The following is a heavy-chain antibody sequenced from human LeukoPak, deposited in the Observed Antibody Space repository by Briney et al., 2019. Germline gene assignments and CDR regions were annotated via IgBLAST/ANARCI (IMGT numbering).Heavy chain of an antibody. CDR1: GGSISDYY. CDR2: IQDSGST. Sequence: SETLSLTCTVSGGSISDYYWNWIRQPPGKGLEWIGCIQDSGSTKYNPSLKSRVTISADTSKNQFSLKLTSLTAADTAVYYCARDQGSSWSYYYYGMDVWGQGTTVTVSS. V-gene: IGHV4-59*01. J-gene: IGHJ6*02. CDR3: ARDQGSSWSYYYYGMDV. D-gene: IGHD6-13*01.